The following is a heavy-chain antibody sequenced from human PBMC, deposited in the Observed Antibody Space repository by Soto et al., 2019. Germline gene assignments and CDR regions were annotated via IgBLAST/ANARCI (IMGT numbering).Heavy chain of an antibody. CDR2: ISCSGGST. V-gene: IGHV3-23*01. D-gene: IGHD3-10*01. CDR1: GFTFSSYA. Sequence: GGSLRLSCAASGFTFSSYAMSWVRQAPGKGLEWVSAISCSGGSTYYADSVKGRFTISRDNSKNTLYLQMNSLRAEDTAVYYCAKGRPMVRGVIIELYFDYWGQGTLVTVSS. J-gene: IGHJ4*02. CDR3: AKGRPMVRGVIIELYFDY.